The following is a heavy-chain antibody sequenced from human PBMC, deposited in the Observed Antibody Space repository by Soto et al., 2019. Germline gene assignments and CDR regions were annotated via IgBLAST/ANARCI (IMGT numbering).Heavy chain of an antibody. Sequence: QVQLQGSGPGLVKPSETLSLTCTVFGGSVTTYYWTWIRQPPGKGLEWIGFTSHSGSTNYNPSLKSRVTMSVDKSKNQFSLKLISVTAADTAVYYCVTGSGSSTSDAFDIWDRGTMVTVSS. CDR1: GGSVTTYY. CDR2: TSHSGST. J-gene: IGHJ3*02. V-gene: IGHV4-59*02. CDR3: VTGSGSSTSDAFDI. D-gene: IGHD3-10*01.